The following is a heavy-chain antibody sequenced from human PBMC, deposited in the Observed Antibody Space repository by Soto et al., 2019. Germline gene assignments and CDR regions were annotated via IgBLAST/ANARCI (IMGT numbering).Heavy chain of an antibody. J-gene: IGHJ4*02. Sequence: EVQLLESGGGLVQPGGSLRLSCAASGFTFSSYAMSWVRQAPGKGLEWVSAISGSGGSTYYADSVKGRFTISRDNSKNTLYLQMNSLRAEDTAVYYFAKADIVATKFDYWGQGTLVTVSS. V-gene: IGHV3-23*01. CDR1: GFTFSSYA. CDR3: AKADIVATKFDY. CDR2: ISGSGGST. D-gene: IGHD5-12*01.